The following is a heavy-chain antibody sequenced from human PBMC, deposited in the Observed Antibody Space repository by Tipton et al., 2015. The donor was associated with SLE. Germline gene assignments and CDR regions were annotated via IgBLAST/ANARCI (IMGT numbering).Heavy chain of an antibody. Sequence: TLSLTCTVSGGSISRYYWSWIRQSPEKGLEWIGYIYYSGSTKYNPSLVSRVTISVDTSKNQFSLKLSSVTVADTAVYYCVRVEGAYDQYYFDSWGQGTLVTVSS. CDR3: VRVEGAYDQYYFDS. CDR2: IYYSGST. CDR1: GGSISRYY. V-gene: IGHV4-59*01. J-gene: IGHJ4*02. D-gene: IGHD5-12*01.